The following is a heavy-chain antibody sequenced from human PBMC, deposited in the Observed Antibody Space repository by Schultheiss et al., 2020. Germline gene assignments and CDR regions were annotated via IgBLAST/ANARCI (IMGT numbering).Heavy chain of an antibody. CDR2: IYYSGTT. V-gene: IGHV4-31*03. D-gene: IGHD3-10*01. CDR3: ARGGTGGYYFDY. J-gene: IGHJ4*02. Sequence: SETLSLTCTVSGGSISSGGYYWSWIRQHPGKGLEWIGYIYYSGTTYYNPSLKSRVTISSDTSKNQFSLKLSSVTAADTAVYYCARGGTGGYYFDYWGQGTLVTVYS. CDR1: GGSISSGGYY.